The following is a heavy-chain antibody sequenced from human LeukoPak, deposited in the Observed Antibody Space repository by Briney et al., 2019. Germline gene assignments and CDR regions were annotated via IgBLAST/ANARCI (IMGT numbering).Heavy chain of an antibody. CDR3: ARRTGDLDAFDI. Sequence: SETLSLTCTVSGGSISSSSYYWGWLRQPPGKGLEWIGSIYHSGSTYYNPSLKSRVTISVDTSKNQFSLKLSPVTAADTAVYYCARRTGDLDAFDIWGQGTMVTVSS. CDR1: GGSISSSSYY. J-gene: IGHJ3*02. V-gene: IGHV4-39*07. D-gene: IGHD7-27*01. CDR2: IYHSGST.